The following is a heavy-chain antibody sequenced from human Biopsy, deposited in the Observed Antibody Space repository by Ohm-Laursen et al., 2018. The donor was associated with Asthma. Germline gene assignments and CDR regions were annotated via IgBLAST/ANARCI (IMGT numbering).Heavy chain of an antibody. CDR3: ARDGSSVAGTPYGMDV. CDR2: IYYSGST. D-gene: IGHD6-19*01. J-gene: IGHJ6*02. V-gene: IGHV4-31*03. Sequence: TLSLTCTVSYGSITRGGYYWTWIRQPPGKGLEWIGFIYYSGSTYYNPSLKSRVTISVDTSKNQFSLKLSSVTAADTAVYYCARDGSSVAGTPYGMDVWGQGTTVTVAS. CDR1: YGSITRGGYY.